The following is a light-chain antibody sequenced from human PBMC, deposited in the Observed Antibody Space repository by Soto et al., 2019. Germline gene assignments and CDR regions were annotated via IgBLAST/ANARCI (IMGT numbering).Light chain of an antibody. CDR2: GSS. CDR1: HTPSNSF. Sequence: EIVLTQSPGPLSLSPGERATLSCSASHTPSNSFLAWYQHKPGQAPRLLIYGSSTRATGIPARCSGSASWTDFTLTISRLEPDDFAVDYCHQYCWSAPLACGVGTKVENK. V-gene: IGKV3-20*01. CDR3: HQYCWSAPLA. J-gene: IGKJ4*01.